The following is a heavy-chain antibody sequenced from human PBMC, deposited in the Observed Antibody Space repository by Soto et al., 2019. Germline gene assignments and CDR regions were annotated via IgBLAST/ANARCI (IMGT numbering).Heavy chain of an antibody. J-gene: IGHJ4*02. V-gene: IGHV3-21*01. D-gene: IGHD3-9*01. CDR2: ISSTSSYI. Sequence: GGSLRLSCAASGITFGSYSMNWVRQAPGKGLEWVSSISSTSSYIFYADSVKGRFTISRDNAKNSLYLQMNSLRAEDTAVYYCASVATIFTVLDYWGQGALVTVSS. CDR3: ASVATIFTVLDY. CDR1: GITFGSYS.